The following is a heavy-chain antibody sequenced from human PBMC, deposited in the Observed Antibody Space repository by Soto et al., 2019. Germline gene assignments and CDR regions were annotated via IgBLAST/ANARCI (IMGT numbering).Heavy chain of an antibody. CDR2: IWYDGSNK. CDR3: AREEIEGVTATSKRVYYYYGMDV. V-gene: IGHV3-33*01. D-gene: IGHD2-21*02. CDR1: GFTFSSYG. J-gene: IGHJ6*02. Sequence: GGSLRLSCAASGFTFSSYGMHWVRQAPGKGLEWVAVIWYDGSNKYYADSVKGRFTISRDNSKNTLYLQMNSLRAEDTAVYYCAREEIEGVTATSKRVYYYYGMDVWGQGTTVTVSS.